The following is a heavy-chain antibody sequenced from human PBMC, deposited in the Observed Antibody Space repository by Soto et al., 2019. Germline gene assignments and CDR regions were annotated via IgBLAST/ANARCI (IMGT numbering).Heavy chain of an antibody. CDR3: AKDLGYSYGGPGGY. V-gene: IGHV3-30*18. Sequence: VVSLGLSCASSGFPFSSYGMHWVRQAPGTGLEWVAVISYDGSNKYYADSVKGRFTISRDNSKNTLYLQMNSLRAEDTAVYYCAKDLGYSYGGPGGYWGQGNLVTVSS. D-gene: IGHD5-18*01. J-gene: IGHJ4*02. CDR2: ISYDGSNK. CDR1: GFPFSSYG.